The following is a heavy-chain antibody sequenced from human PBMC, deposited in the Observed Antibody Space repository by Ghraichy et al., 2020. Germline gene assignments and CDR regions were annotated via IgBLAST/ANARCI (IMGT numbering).Heavy chain of an antibody. CDR1: GFTFSGSA. Sequence: GGSLRLSCAASGFTFSGSAMHWVRQASGKGLEWVGRISSKANSYANAYAASVKGRFTISRDDSKNTAYLQMNSLKTEDTAVYYCTSPYIVGATEERVWGQGTLVTVSS. V-gene: IGHV3-73*01. J-gene: IGHJ4*02. CDR2: ISSKANSYAN. CDR3: TSPYIVGATEERV. D-gene: IGHD1-26*01.